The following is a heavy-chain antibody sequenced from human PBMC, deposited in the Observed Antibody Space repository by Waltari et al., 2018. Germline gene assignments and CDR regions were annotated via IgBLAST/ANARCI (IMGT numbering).Heavy chain of an antibody. V-gene: IGHV3-23*01. Sequence: SGFTFSSCAMSWVRQAPGKGLEWVSSISAGGGSTYYADSVKGRFTVSRDKSKNTVSLQMDSLRAEDTAVYYCAKRWSYCDYWGQGTLVTVSS. CDR2: ISAGGGST. J-gene: IGHJ4*02. CDR3: AKRWSYCDY. CDR1: GFTFSSCA. D-gene: IGHD2-15*01.